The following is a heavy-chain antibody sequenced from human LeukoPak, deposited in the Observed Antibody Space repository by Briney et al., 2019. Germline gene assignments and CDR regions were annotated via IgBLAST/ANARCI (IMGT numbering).Heavy chain of an antibody. V-gene: IGHV4-4*07. Sequence: PSETLSLTCTVSGGSTSSYYWSWIRQPAGKGLEWIGRIYTSGSTNYNPSLKSRVTMSVDTSKNQFSLKLSSVTAADTAVYYCARIPGFGGTLYYYYGMDVWGQGTTVTVSS. D-gene: IGHD3-10*01. CDR2: IYTSGST. CDR3: ARIPGFGGTLYYYYGMDV. J-gene: IGHJ6*02. CDR1: GGSTSSYY.